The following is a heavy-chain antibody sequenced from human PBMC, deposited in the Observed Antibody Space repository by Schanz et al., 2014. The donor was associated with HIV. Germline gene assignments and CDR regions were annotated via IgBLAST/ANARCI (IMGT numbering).Heavy chain of an antibody. CDR1: GFTFTNYG. CDR2: IYSDGSA. CDR3: ANEEVPNDY. Sequence: QLQLVESGGGVDQPGRSLRLSCVASGFTFTNYGMHWVRQAPGKGLEWVSVIYSDGSAFYADSVKGRFTISRDNSKNTVYLQLKGLRAEDTAVYYCANEEVPNDYWGQGTLVTVSS. J-gene: IGHJ4*02. V-gene: IGHV3-NL1*01.